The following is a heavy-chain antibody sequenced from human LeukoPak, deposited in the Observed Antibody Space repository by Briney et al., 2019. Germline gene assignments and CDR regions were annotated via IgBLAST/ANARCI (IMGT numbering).Heavy chain of an antibody. V-gene: IGHV4-34*01. CDR1: GGSFTAYS. D-gene: IGHD1-14*01. CDR2: INFAGKTNSGIT. Sequence: SETLSLTCAVSGGSFTAYSWNLIRQPPVKGRGGSAQINFAGKTNSGITSYSRSLKSRVTISVDASKNQLSLHLRSAPAADAGVYFCARGFSGFWEFGLWGQGTLVPVSS. J-gene: IGHJ4*02. CDR3: ARGFSGFWEFGL.